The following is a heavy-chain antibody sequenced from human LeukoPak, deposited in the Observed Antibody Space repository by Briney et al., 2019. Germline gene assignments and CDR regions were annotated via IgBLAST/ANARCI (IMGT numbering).Heavy chain of an antibody. J-gene: IGHJ4*02. Sequence: SETLSLTCAVYGGSFSGYYWSWIRQPPGKGLEWIGEINHSGSTNYNPSLKGRVTISVDTSKNQFSLKLSSVTAADTAVYYCARGGRDIVVVVAAPWAYYFDYWGQGTLVTVSS. CDR1: GGSFSGYY. D-gene: IGHD2-15*01. CDR2: INHSGST. V-gene: IGHV4-34*01. CDR3: ARGGRDIVVVVAAPWAYYFDY.